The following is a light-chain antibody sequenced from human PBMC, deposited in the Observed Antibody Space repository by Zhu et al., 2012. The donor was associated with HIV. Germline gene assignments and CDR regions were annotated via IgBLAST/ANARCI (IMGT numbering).Light chain of an antibody. CDR1: QSISSTF. Sequence: EIVLTQSPGTLSLSPGDRATLSCRASQSISSTFLAWYQQKPGQAPRLLIYGASTRAIGIPDRFSGSGSGTDFTLTISSLEPEDFALYYCQQRSSWPLTFGGGTKVEIK. CDR2: GAS. V-gene: IGKV3D-20*02. CDR3: QQRSSWPLT. J-gene: IGKJ4*01.